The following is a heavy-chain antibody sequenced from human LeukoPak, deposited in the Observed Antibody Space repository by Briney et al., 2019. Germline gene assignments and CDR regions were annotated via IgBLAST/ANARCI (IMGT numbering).Heavy chain of an antibody. CDR3: ARDRPSLMIFGTYGMDV. Sequence: SETLSLTCAVYGGSFSGYYWSWIRQPPGKGLEWIGEINHSGSTNYNPSLKSRVTISVDTSKNQFSLKLSSVTAADTAVYYCARDRPSLMIFGTYGMDVWGQGTTVTVSS. CDR1: GGSFSGYY. J-gene: IGHJ6*02. V-gene: IGHV4-34*01. D-gene: IGHD3-3*01. CDR2: INHSGST.